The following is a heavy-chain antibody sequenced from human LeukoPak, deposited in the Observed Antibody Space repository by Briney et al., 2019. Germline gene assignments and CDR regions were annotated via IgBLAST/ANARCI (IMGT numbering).Heavy chain of an antibody. J-gene: IGHJ4*02. Sequence: GASVKVSCKASGGTFSSYATSWVRQAPGQGLEWMGGIIPIFGTANYAQKFQGRVTITADESTSTAYMELSSLRSEDTAVYYCARVSSSGSYRDYFDYWGQGTLVTVSS. CDR3: ARVSSSGSYRDYFDY. CDR1: GGTFSSYA. CDR2: IIPIFGTA. V-gene: IGHV1-69*13. D-gene: IGHD6-19*01.